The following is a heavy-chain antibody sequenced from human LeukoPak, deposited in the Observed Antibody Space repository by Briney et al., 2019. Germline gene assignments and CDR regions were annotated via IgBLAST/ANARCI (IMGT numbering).Heavy chain of an antibody. J-gene: IGHJ4*02. CDR1: GGSFSGYY. D-gene: IGHD6-6*01. CDR2: INHSGST. CDR3: ARDFNSSSSFDY. Sequence: PSETLSLTSAVYGGSFSGYYWSWIRQPPGKGLEWIGEINHSGSTNYNPSLKSRVTISVDTSKNQFSLKLSSVTAADTAVYYCARDFNSSSSFDYWGQGTLVTVSS. V-gene: IGHV4-34*01.